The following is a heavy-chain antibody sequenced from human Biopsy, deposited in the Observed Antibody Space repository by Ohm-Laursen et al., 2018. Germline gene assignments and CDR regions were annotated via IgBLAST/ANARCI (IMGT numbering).Heavy chain of an antibody. CDR1: GDSISTYY. CDR3: ARDRGYYSDKTVPGYFDL. J-gene: IGHJ2*01. CDR2: IYYTGNT. D-gene: IGHD2-15*01. V-gene: IGHV4-59*01. Sequence: GTLSLTCTVSGDSISTYYWSWIRQPPGKGLQWIGYIYYTGNTDYNPSLQSRVTISVDTSKNHFSLRLRSMTPADTAMYYCARDRGYYSDKTVPGYFDLWGRGTLVTVSS.